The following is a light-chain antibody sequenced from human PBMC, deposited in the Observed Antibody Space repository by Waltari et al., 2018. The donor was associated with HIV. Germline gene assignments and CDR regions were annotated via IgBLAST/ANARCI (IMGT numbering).Light chain of an antibody. CDR3: QSADSSGTWV. CDR1: ALPKQY. J-gene: IGLJ3*02. CDR2: KDT. Sequence: SSELTQPPSASASPGQPARITCSGDALPKQYAYWYHQKPGQAPVLVIYKDTERPSGIPGRFSGSSSGTTVTLTISGVQAEDEADYYCQSADSSGTWVFGGGTKLTVL. V-gene: IGLV3-25*03.